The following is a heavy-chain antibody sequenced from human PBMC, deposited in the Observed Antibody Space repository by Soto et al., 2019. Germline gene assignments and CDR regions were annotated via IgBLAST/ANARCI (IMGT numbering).Heavy chain of an antibody. J-gene: IGHJ6*02. CDR1: GFTFSDYY. V-gene: IGHV3-11*01. D-gene: IGHD5-12*01. CDR3: SSWAGLRLDYYYYCMDV. CDR2: ISSSGSTI. Sequence: GGSLRLSCAASGFTFSDYYMSWIRQAPGKGLEWVSYISSSGSTIYYADSVKGRFTISRDNAKNSLYLQMNSLRAEDTAVYYCSSWAGLRLDYYYYCMDVWGQGTTVTVSS.